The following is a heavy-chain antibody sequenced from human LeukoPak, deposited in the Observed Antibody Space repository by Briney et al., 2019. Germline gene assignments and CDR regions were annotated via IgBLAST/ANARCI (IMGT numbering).Heavy chain of an antibody. V-gene: IGHV5-51*01. J-gene: IGHJ6*03. Sequence: GESLKISCKGPGYSFTSYWIGWVRQMPGKGLEWMGIIYPGDSDTRYSPSFQGQVTISADKSISTAYLQWSSLKASDTAMYYCARVYDCSSTSCYLDYYYYMDVWGKGTTVTVSS. D-gene: IGHD2-2*01. CDR3: ARVYDCSSTSCYLDYYYYMDV. CDR2: IYPGDSDT. CDR1: GYSFTSYW.